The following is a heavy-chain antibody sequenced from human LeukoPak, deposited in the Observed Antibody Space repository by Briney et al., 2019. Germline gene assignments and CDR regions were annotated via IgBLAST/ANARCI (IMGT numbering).Heavy chain of an antibody. CDR3: AKHNGAAAGVPYYFDS. D-gene: IGHD6-13*01. J-gene: IGHJ4*02. V-gene: IGHV3-23*01. Sequence: GGSLRLSCAASGFTFSSYAMSWVRQAPGKGLEWVSAISGSGGSTYYADSVKGRFTISRDNSKNTLYLHMNSLRAEDTAKYYCAKHNGAAAGVPYYFDSWGQGTLATVSS. CDR2: ISGSGGST. CDR1: GFTFSSYA.